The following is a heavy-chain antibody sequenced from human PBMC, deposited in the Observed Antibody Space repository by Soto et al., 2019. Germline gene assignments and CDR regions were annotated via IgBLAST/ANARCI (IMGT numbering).Heavy chain of an antibody. J-gene: IGHJ5*02. CDR1: GGSISSSSFH. Sequence: QLQLQESGPGLVKPSETLSLTCTVSGGSISSSSFHWGWIRQPPGKGLEWIGSICYSGSTYYSPSLKSRFTKSVDTSKNQFSLKLSSVTAADTAVYYCARRERAAGTDWWFDPWGQGTLVTVSS. D-gene: IGHD6-13*01. CDR2: ICYSGST. CDR3: ARRERAAGTDWWFDP. V-gene: IGHV4-39*01.